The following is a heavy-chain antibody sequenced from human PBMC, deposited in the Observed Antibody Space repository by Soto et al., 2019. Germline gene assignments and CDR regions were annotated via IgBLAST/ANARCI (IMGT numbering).Heavy chain of an antibody. D-gene: IGHD6-13*01. CDR3: ARRGIAAQYDYYGMDV. Sequence: ASVKVSCKASGYTFTSYAMHWVRQAPGQRLEWMGWINAGNGNTKYSQKFQGRFTITRDTSASTAYMELSSLRSEDTAVYHCARRGIAAQYDYYGMDVWGQGTTVTVSS. CDR1: GYTFTSYA. V-gene: IGHV1-3*01. CDR2: INAGNGNT. J-gene: IGHJ6*02.